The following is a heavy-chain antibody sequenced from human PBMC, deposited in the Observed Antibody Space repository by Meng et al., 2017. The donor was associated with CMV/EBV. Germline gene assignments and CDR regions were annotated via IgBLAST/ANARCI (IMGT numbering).Heavy chain of an antibody. CDR1: GFTFRSHE. J-gene: IGHJ4*02. Sequence: GGSLRLSCAASGFTFRSHEMNWVRQAPGKGLEWISYISVPVNIIYYADSVKGRFTISRDNAKNSLYLQMNSLRAEDTALYYCAREAQTDYDYVWGSYHWDYWGQGTLVTVSS. CDR2: ISVPVNII. D-gene: IGHD3-16*02. CDR3: AREAQTDYDYVWGSYHWDY. V-gene: IGHV3-48*03.